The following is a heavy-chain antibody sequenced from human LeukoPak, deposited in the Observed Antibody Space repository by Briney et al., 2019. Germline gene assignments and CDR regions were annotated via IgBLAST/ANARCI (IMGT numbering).Heavy chain of an antibody. J-gene: IGHJ4*02. CDR3: ARLNDILTGPWYFDY. V-gene: IGHV4-4*07. CDR1: GGSISSYY. Sequence: SETLSLTCTVSGGSISSYYWSWIRQPAGKGLEWIGRIYTSGSTNYNPSLKSRVTISVDRSKNQFSLKLSSVTAADTAVYYCARLNDILTGPWYFDYWGQGTLVTVSS. D-gene: IGHD3-9*01. CDR2: IYTSGST.